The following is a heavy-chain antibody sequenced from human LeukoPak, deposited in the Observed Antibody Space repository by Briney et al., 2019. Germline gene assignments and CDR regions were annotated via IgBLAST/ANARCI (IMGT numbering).Heavy chain of an antibody. Sequence: GGSLRLSCAASGFTFSSYSMNWVRQAPGKGLEWVSFISSSSSYIYYADSVKGRFTISRDNGKNSLYLQMNSLRAEDTAVYYCARDVTPGSQDAFDIWGQGTMVTVSS. V-gene: IGHV3-21*01. CDR1: GFTFSSYS. CDR3: ARDVTPGSQDAFDI. CDR2: ISSSSSYI. D-gene: IGHD1-14*01. J-gene: IGHJ3*02.